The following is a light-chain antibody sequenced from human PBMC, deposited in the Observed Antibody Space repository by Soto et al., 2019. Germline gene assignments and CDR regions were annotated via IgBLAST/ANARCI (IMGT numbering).Light chain of an antibody. Sequence: QSALTQPASVSGSPGQSITISCTGTSSDVGGYNYVSWYQQHPGKAPKLIIYDVSNRPSGVPNRFSGSKSGNTASLTISGHQPEDAADYYYTSYTSSSTLVFGGGTKLTVL. CDR2: DVS. CDR1: SSDVGGYNY. CDR3: TSYTSSSTLV. V-gene: IGLV2-14*01. J-gene: IGLJ2*01.